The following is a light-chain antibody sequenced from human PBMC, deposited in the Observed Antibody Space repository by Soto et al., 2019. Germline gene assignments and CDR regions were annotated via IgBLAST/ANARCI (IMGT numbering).Light chain of an antibody. CDR2: DVS. J-gene: IGLJ2*01. V-gene: IGLV2-11*01. CDR3: CSYAGSYTLV. Sequence: QSVLTQPRSVSGSPGQSVTISCTGTSSDVGGYNLVSWYQQHPGKAPKLMIYDVSKRPSGVPDRFSGSKSGNTASLTISGLQADDEADYYCCSYAGSYTLVFGGGTKLTVL. CDR1: SSDVGGYNL.